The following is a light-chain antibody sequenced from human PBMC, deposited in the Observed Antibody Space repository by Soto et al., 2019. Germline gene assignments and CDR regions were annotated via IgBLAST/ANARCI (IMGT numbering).Light chain of an antibody. J-gene: IGLJ1*01. CDR2: EVT. CDR3: CSYALL. Sequence: QSVLTQPASVSGSPGQTITISCTGTSSDIGGYNAVSWYQHHPGKAPKLIIYEVTHRPSGVSDRFSASKSGNTASLTISGLQAEDEADYYCCSYALLFGTGTKVTVL. V-gene: IGLV2-14*01. CDR1: SSDIGGYNA.